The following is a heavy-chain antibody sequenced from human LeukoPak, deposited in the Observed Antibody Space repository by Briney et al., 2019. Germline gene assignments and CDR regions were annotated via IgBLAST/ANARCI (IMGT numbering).Heavy chain of an antibody. V-gene: IGHV1-69*04. CDR3: ARVGYTRGPLPYGMDV. Sequence: SVKVSCKASGGPFHTYAISWVRLAPGQGLEWMGRVVPASEISTYAQKFLGRVTITADYSASTVYMELSGLRSDDTATYYCARVGYTRGPLPYGMDVWGQGTTVTV. D-gene: IGHD3-16*02. CDR2: VVPASEIS. J-gene: IGHJ6*02. CDR1: GGPFHTYA.